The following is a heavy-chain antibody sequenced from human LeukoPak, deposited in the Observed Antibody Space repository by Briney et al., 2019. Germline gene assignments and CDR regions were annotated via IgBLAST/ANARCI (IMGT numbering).Heavy chain of an antibody. Sequence: ASVKVSCKASGYTFTSYGISWVRQAPGQGLEWMGWITPYNGNTYYAQKFQGRVTMTTDTSTSTAYMELRSLRSDDTAVYYCTRDLPYSSSWESIDYWGQGTLVTVSS. CDR1: GYTFTSYG. CDR3: TRDLPYSSSWESIDY. J-gene: IGHJ4*02. CDR2: ITPYNGNT. V-gene: IGHV1-18*01. D-gene: IGHD6-13*01.